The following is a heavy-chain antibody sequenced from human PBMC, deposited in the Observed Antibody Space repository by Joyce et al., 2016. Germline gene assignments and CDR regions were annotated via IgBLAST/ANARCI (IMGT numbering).Heavy chain of an antibody. CDR2: ISYDGPNR. CDR3: ARARASQVWYFDL. J-gene: IGHJ2*01. CDR1: GFTVSSHA. Sequence: QVQLVESGGGGVQPGGSLRLSCAASGFTVSSHAMHWGRQGPGKGLEWVAVISYDGPNRFYADSVKGRFTISRDNSENTLYLQMNSLRLEDTAFYYCARARASQVWYFDLWGRGTLVTVSS. V-gene: IGHV3-30-3*01.